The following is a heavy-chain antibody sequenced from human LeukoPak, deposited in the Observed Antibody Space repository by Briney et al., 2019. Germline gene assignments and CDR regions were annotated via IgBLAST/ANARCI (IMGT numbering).Heavy chain of an antibody. CDR1: GGSISSYY. Sequence: PSETLSLTCTVSGGSISSYYWSWIRQPPGKGLEWIGYIYYSGSTNYNPSLKSRVTISVDTSKNQFSLKLGSVTAADTAVYYCARHPAAAGRDYWGQGTLVTVSS. J-gene: IGHJ4*02. CDR3: ARHPAAAGRDY. CDR2: IYYSGST. D-gene: IGHD6-13*01. V-gene: IGHV4-59*08.